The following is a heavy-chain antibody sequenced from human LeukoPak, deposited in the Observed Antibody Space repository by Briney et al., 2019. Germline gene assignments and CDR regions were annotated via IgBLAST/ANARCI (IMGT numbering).Heavy chain of an antibody. CDR2: INPSGGST. J-gene: IGHJ4*02. Sequence: ASVKVSCKASGYTFTSYDINWVRQATGQGLEWMGIINPSGGSTSYAQKFQGRVTITRDTSTSTVYMELSSLRSEDTAVYYCARTAGRTFDYWGQGTLVTVSS. CDR3: ARTAGRTFDY. D-gene: IGHD6-6*01. V-gene: IGHV1-46*01. CDR1: GYTFTSYD.